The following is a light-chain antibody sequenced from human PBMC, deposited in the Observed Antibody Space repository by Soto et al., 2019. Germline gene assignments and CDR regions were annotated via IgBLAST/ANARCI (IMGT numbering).Light chain of an antibody. J-gene: IGLJ2*01. Sequence: QSVLTQPPSASGTPGQRVTISCSGSSSNIGSNYVYWYQQFPGTAPKLLIYRNNQRPSGVPDRFSGSKSGTTASLTISGLQADDEAEYFCSSYTAGRTFVFGGGTKVTVL. V-gene: IGLV1-47*01. CDR2: RNN. CDR1: SSNIGSNY. CDR3: SSYTAGRTFV.